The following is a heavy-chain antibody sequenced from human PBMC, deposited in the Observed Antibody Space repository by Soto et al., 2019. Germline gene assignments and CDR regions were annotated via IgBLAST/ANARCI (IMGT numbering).Heavy chain of an antibody. CDR2: LYSSGNA. CDR3: ATTNWGVWYFGR. D-gene: IGHD7-27*01. CDR1: GGSISSSNYY. V-gene: IGHV4-39*01. Sequence: QLQLQESGPGLVKPSETLSLTCTVSGGSISSSNYYWGWIRQPPGQGLEWIGSLYSSGNALYNPSLKSRVTISSDTSQTQFSLKVNSVTAADTAVYYCATTNWGVWYFGRWGRGTLVTVSS. J-gene: IGHJ2*01.